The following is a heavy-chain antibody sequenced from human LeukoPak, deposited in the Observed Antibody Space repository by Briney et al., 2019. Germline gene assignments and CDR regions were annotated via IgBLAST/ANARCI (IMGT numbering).Heavy chain of an antibody. CDR2: TYSSGTT. D-gene: IGHD5-24*01. CDR1: GFNVSNNY. Sequence: PGASLRLSCAASGFNVSNNYMHWVRQAPGERLEWVSVTYSSGTTYYADSVKGRFTISRDTSKNTLHLQMNSLRVEDTAVYHCARDIRREMAIPFDVWGQGTLVTVSS. J-gene: IGHJ3*01. CDR3: ARDIRREMAIPFDV. V-gene: IGHV3-66*01.